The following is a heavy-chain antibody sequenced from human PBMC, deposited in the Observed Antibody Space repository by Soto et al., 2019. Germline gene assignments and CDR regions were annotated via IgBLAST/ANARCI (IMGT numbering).Heavy chain of an antibody. CDR2: FDPEDGET. CDR3: ATAVHDYGDSGNWFDP. CDR1: GYTLTELS. D-gene: IGHD4-17*01. J-gene: IGHJ5*02. Sequence: QVQLVQSGAEVKKPGASVKVSCKVSGYTLTELSMHWVRQAPGKGLEWMGGFDPEDGETIYAQKFQGRVNMTEDTSTDTSYMELSSMRSEDTAVYYCATAVHDYGDSGNWFDPWGQGTLVTVSS. V-gene: IGHV1-24*01.